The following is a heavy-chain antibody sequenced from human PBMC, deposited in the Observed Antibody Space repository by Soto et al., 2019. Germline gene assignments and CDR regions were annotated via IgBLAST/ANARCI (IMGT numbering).Heavy chain of an antibody. CDR3: ARSWWEREASVMDV. Sequence: QVQLQESGPGLVQPSKTLSLTCTVSGGSISSYYWSWIRQPPGKELQYIGDIYYSGSTNYNPSIKRRVNISDDTPTNQSALTLSSVTAADTAVYYCARSWWEREASVMDVWGQGTTVTVSS. J-gene: IGHJ6*02. CDR2: IYYSGST. D-gene: IGHD1-26*01. CDR1: GGSISSYY. V-gene: IGHV4-59*08.